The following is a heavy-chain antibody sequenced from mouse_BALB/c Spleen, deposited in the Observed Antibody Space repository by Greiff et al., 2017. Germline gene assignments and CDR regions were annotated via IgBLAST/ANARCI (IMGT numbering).Heavy chain of an antibody. V-gene: IGHV5-6-5*01. D-gene: IGHD2-1*01. Sequence: EVMLVESGGGLVKPGGSLKLSCAASGFTFSSYAMSWVRQTPEKRLEWVASISSGGSTYYPDSVKGRFTISRDNARNILYLQMSSLRSEDTAMYYCARGYYGKEGFAYWGQGTLVTVSA. J-gene: IGHJ3*01. CDR3: ARGYYGKEGFAY. CDR1: GFTFSSYA. CDR2: ISSGGST.